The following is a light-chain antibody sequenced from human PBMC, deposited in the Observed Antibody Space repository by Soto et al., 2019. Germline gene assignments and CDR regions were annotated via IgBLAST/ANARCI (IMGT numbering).Light chain of an antibody. CDR1: SSDVGNYNY. V-gene: IGLV2-11*01. CDR2: EVS. J-gene: IGLJ3*02. CDR3: YSYVGSYTWV. Sequence: QSVLTQPRSVSGSPGQSVTISCTGTSSDVGNYNYVSWYQQYPGKAPKLMIYEVSKRTSGVPDRFSGSKSGNTASLTISWLQADDEADYYCYSYVGSYTWVFGGGTKLTVL.